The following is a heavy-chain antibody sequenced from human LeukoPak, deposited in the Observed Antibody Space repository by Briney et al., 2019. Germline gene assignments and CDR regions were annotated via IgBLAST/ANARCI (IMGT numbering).Heavy chain of an antibody. D-gene: IGHD3-10*01. Sequence: SETLSLTRTVSGGSIRSRYYYWGWTRQPPGKGLEWIGSIYDSGRTYYNPSLKSLVTISVEKSKNQFSLKLNSGTAADAAVYYCARHYGPWGQGTLVTVSS. CDR3: ARHYGP. J-gene: IGHJ5*02. V-gene: IGHV4-39*01. CDR1: GGSIRSRYYY. CDR2: IYDSGRT.